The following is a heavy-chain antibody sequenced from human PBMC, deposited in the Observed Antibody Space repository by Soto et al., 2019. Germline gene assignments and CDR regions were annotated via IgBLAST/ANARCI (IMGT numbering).Heavy chain of an antibody. D-gene: IGHD4-4*01. CDR1: GGSISSYY. CDR3: ASSSLTTVTGFDY. J-gene: IGHJ4*02. Sequence: XXTLSLPFTVSGGSISSYYWRWIPQPPGKGLEWIGYIYYSGSTNYNPSLKSRVTISVDTSKNQFSLKLSSVTAADTAVYYCASSSLTTVTGFDYWGQGALVTVSS. V-gene: IGHV4-59*01. CDR2: IYYSGST.